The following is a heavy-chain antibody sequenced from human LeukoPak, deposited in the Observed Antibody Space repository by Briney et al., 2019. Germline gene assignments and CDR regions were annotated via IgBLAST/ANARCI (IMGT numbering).Heavy chain of an antibody. CDR3: ASNLVWSGSIFDY. J-gene: IGHJ4*02. V-gene: IGHV1-46*01. Sequence: WASVKVSCKASGYTFTSYYMHWVRQAPGQGLEWTGIINPSGGSTSYAQKFQGRVTMTRDMSTSTVYMELSSLRSEDTAVYYCASNLVWSGSIFDYWGQGTLVTVSS. CDR2: INPSGGST. D-gene: IGHD3-3*01. CDR1: GYTFTSYY.